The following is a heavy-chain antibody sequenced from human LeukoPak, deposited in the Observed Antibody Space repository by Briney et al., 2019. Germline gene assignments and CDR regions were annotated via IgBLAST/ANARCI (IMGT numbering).Heavy chain of an antibody. CDR2: IYYSGST. CDR1: GGSISSYY. Sequence: SETLSLTCTVSGGSISSYYWSWIRQPPGKGLEWIGYIYYSGSTNYNPSLKSRVTISVDTSKNQVSLKLSSVTAADTAVYYCARDRSGSYLGWFDPWGQGTLVTVSS. CDR3: ARDRSGSYLGWFDP. V-gene: IGHV4-59*01. J-gene: IGHJ5*02. D-gene: IGHD1-26*01.